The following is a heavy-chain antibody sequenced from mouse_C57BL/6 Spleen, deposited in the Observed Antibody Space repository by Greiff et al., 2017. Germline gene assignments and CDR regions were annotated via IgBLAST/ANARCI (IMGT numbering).Heavy chain of an antibody. J-gene: IGHJ2*01. D-gene: IGHD2-12*01. CDR2: IDPSDSYT. CDR3: ARRGDSEYFDY. CDR1: GYTFTSYW. Sequence: QVQLQQPGAELVMPGASVKLSCKASGYTFTSYWMHWVKQRPGQGLEWIGEIDPSDSYTNYNQKFKGKSTLTVDKSSSTAYMQLSSLTSEDSAVYYCARRGDSEYFDYWGQGTTLTVSS. V-gene: IGHV1-69*01.